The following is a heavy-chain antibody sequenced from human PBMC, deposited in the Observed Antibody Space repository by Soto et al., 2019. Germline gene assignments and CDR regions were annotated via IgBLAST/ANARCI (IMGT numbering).Heavy chain of an antibody. D-gene: IGHD4-4*01. CDR3: ARSPMSDSNYVRDY. J-gene: IGHJ4*02. CDR1: GGNFSSYA. CDR2: IIPIFGTA. V-gene: IGHV1-69*01. Sequence: QVQLVQSGAEVKKPGSSVKVSCKASGGNFSSYAISWVRQDPGQGLEWMGGIIPIFGTANYAQKFQGRVTITADESTSTAYMELSSLRSEDTAVYCGARSPMSDSNYVRDYCGQGTLVTVSS.